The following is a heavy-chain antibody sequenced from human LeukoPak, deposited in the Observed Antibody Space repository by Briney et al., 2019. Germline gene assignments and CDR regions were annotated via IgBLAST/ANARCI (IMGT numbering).Heavy chain of an antibody. Sequence: SETLSLTCAVYGGSFSGYYWSWIRQPPGKGLEWIGEINHSGSTNYNPSLKSRVTISVDTSKNQFSLKLSSVTAADTAVYHCARGYCSGGSCYSYGWFDPWGQGTLVIVSS. CDR1: GGSFSGYY. CDR3: ARGYCSGGSCYSYGWFDP. CDR2: INHSGST. J-gene: IGHJ5*02. D-gene: IGHD2-15*01. V-gene: IGHV4-34*01.